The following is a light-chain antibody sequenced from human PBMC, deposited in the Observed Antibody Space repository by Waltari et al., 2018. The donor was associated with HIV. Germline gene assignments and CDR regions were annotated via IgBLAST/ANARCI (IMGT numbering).Light chain of an antibody. J-gene: IGLJ3*02. Sequence: QSVLTQSPSISGTPGQRVAISCSGSSSNIGNNYVSWYQQVPGTTPQLLIVWTTQRPAGVSCRFSGSVSGTSGSLAISGLRSDDEANYYCAVWDNSLSAQVFGGGTTLTVL. CDR2: WTT. CDR3: AVWDNSLSAQV. V-gene: IGLV1-47*01. CDR1: SSNIGNNY.